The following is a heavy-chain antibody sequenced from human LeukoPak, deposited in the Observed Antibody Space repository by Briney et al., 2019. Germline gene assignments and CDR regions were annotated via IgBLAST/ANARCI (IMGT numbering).Heavy chain of an antibody. CDR1: GYTFTGYY. CDR2: VDSKGGGT. J-gene: IGHJ4*02. CDR3: AREMNYDDYRTSDY. D-gene: IGHD4-17*01. V-gene: IGHV1-2*02. Sequence: GASVTVSCKASGYTFTGYYMHWVRQAPGQGFEWLGRVDSKGGGTNYAQKFQGRVTMTRDTSISTVYMQLISLRSDDTAVYYCAREMNYDDYRTSDYWGQGTLVTVSS.